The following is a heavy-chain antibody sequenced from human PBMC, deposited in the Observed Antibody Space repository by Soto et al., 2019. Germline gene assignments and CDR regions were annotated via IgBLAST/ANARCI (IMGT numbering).Heavy chain of an antibody. CDR2: ISGSGGSK. CDR1: GFTFSSYA. CDR3: AKLPVLWFDGATPTASYYFDY. Sequence: GGSLRLSCAASGFTFSSYAMSWVRQPPGKGLEWVSAISGSGGSKYYANSVKGRFTNSKDNSTNTLYLPMNSLTADDTAVYYCAKLPVLWFDGATPTASYYFDYWGQGTLVTVSS. D-gene: IGHD2-21*01. V-gene: IGHV3-23*01. J-gene: IGHJ4*02.